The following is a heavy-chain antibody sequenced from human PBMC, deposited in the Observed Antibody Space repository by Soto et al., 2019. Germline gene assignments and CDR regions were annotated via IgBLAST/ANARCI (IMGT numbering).Heavy chain of an antibody. CDR3: ARRDRSGFSYWLDT. V-gene: IGHV4-31*03. Sequence: KPSETLSLTCTVSGGSISDGYYWSWIRQHPGKGLEWLGSISDSGSTSYNPSLKSRLTISVDTSKNQFSLNLRSVTTADTAVYYCARRDRSGFSYWLDTWGQGTLVTVSS. J-gene: IGHJ5*02. CDR2: ISDSGST. CDR1: GGSISDGYY. D-gene: IGHD3-22*01.